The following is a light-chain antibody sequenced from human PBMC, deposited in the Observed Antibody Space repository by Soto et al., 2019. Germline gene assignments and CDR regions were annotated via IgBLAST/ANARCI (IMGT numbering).Light chain of an antibody. J-gene: IGKJ1*01. V-gene: IGKV1-6*01. CDR2: AAS. CDR3: LIDYAYFWE. CDR1: QSIGSR. Sequence: IQMTHSPSSLSASVLYIVIITFRASQSIGSRLSWYQQKPGKVPKLLIYAASTLQSGVPSRFSGSGFVTDFTLTISSLQPEDFATYYCLIDYAYFWEFGQGTKVDIK.